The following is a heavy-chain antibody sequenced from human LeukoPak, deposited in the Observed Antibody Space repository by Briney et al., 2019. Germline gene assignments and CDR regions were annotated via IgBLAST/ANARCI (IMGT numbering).Heavy chain of an antibody. CDR3: AKVTSVVGPTLGYFQH. V-gene: IGHV3-7*02. Sequence: GGSLRLSCAASGFTLSSYWMTWVRQAPGKGLEWVANIKQDGSEKNYVDSVKGRFTISRDNAKNSLYLQMNSLRAEDTAVYYCAKVTSVVGPTLGYFQHWGQGTLVTVSS. CDR1: GFTLSSYW. J-gene: IGHJ1*01. D-gene: IGHD1-26*01. CDR2: IKQDGSEK.